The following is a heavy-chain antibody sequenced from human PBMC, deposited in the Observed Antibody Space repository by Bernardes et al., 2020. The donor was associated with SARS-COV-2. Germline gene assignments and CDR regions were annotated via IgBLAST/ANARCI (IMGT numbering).Heavy chain of an antibody. CDR3: ASSPLPTTVMLLKYNWFDP. CDR1: GGTFSSYT. D-gene: IGHD4-4*01. J-gene: IGHJ5*02. Sequence: SVKVSCKASGGTFSSYTISWVRQAPGQGLEWMGRIIPILGIANYAQKFQGRVTITADKSTSTAYMELSSLRSKDTAVYYCASSPLPTTVMLLKYNWFDPWGQGTLVTVSS. CDR2: IIPILGIA. V-gene: IGHV1-69*02.